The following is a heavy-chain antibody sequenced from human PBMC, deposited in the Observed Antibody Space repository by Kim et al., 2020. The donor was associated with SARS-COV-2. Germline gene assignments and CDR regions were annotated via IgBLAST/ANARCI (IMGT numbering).Heavy chain of an antibody. CDR1: GFTFSNYD. CDR3: AKHEERTHDY. V-gene: IGHV3-23*01. J-gene: IGHJ4*02. CDR2: IDYGGTTT. Sequence: GSLRLSCAASGFTFSNYDLSWVRQAPGKGLEWVSGIDYGGTTTYYSDSVKGWFTISRDNSKSTLYLQMNGLTAGDTAVYYCAKHEERTHDYWGQGTLVTVSS.